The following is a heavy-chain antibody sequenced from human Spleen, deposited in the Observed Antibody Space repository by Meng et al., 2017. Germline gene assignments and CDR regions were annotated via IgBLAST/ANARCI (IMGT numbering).Heavy chain of an antibody. CDR3: ARVSGINLRYFDL. D-gene: IGHD3-10*01. Sequence: VRRVRSGAGVKRPGASVKVSCKASGYTFTGYYMHWGRQAPGQGLEWMGRINPNSGGTNYAQKFQGRVTMTRDTSISTAYMELSRLRSDDTAVYYCARVSGINLRYFDLWGRGTLVTVSS. J-gene: IGHJ2*01. CDR2: INPNSGGT. CDR1: GYTFTGYY. V-gene: IGHV1-2*06.